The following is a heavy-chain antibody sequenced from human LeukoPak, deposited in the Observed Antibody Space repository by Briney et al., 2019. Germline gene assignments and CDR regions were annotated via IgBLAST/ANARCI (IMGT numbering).Heavy chain of an antibody. CDR3: ARDSGFGGIEVAGSYYGLDV. CDR1: GFTVSNNF. J-gene: IGHJ6*02. Sequence: PGGSLRLSCAASGFTVSNNFMSWVRQAAGRGLDWVSVIYSGGSTYYADSVKGRFTMSRHYSKNTMYLQMNSLRAEDTAVYYCARDSGFGGIEVAGSYYGLDVWGQGTTVIVSS. V-gene: IGHV3-53*04. CDR2: IYSGGST. D-gene: IGHD6-19*01.